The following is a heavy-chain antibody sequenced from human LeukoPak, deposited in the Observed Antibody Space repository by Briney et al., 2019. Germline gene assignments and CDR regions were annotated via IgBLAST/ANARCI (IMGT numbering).Heavy chain of an antibody. Sequence: GGSLRISCAASGFTFSSYTMAWVRQAPGKGLECVSSLSFGGGTIYYADSVKGRFTISRDTSKNTLYLQMNSLRAEDTAIYYCAKEVVPGTSRSFDYWGQGTLVTVSS. J-gene: IGHJ4*02. V-gene: IGHV3-23*01. CDR3: AKEVVPGTSRSFDY. CDR1: GFTFSSYT. CDR2: LSFGGGTI. D-gene: IGHD2-2*01.